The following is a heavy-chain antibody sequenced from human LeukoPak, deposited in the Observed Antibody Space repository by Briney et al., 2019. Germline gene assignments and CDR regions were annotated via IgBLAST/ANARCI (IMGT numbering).Heavy chain of an antibody. CDR1: GFTLSSYS. V-gene: IGHV3-21*01. J-gene: IGHJ4*02. Sequence: GGSLRLSCAASGFTLSSYSMNWVRQAPGKGLEWVSSISSSSSYIYYADSVKGRFTISRDNAKNSLYLQMNSLRAEDTAVYYRSRDRRDFWSGYSYWGQGTLVTVSS. D-gene: IGHD3-3*01. CDR2: ISSSSSYI. CDR3: SRDRRDFWSGYSY.